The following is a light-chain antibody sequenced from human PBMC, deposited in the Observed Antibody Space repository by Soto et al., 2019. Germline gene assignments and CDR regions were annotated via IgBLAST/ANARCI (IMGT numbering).Light chain of an antibody. Sequence: EIVLTQSPATLSLSPGERATLSCGASQSVSSGYSAWYQQKPGLAPRLLIYDASSRATGIPDRFSGSGSGTDFTLTISRLEPEDFAVYYCQQYGSSPQTFGQGTKLEIK. CDR3: QQYGSSPQT. V-gene: IGKV3D-20*01. CDR1: QSVSSGY. CDR2: DAS. J-gene: IGKJ2*01.